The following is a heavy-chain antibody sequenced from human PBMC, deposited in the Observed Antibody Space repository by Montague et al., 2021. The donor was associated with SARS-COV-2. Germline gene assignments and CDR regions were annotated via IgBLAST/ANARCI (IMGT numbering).Heavy chain of an antibody. CDR1: CGSITVSRYD. CDR3: ARHRANAGSFDI. J-gene: IGHJ3*02. Sequence: SETLSLTCTVSCGSITVSRYDWGWIRQPPGKGLEWIGSVHYTGTTSYNASPKSRLSISVDTSENQFSLKMTSVTASDTAVYYCARHRANAGSFDIWGQGTMVTVSS. V-gene: IGHV4-39*01. D-gene: IGHD1-1*01. CDR2: VHYTGTT.